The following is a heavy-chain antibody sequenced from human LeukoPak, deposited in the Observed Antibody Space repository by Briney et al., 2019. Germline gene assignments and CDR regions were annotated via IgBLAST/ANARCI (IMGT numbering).Heavy chain of an antibody. Sequence: ASVKVSCKASGYTFISYGISWVRQAPGQGLEWMGWISAYNGNTNYAQKLQGRVTMTTDTSTSTAYMELRSLRSDDTAVYYCARDLYCSGGSCYASICYWGQGTLVTVSS. V-gene: IGHV1-18*01. CDR1: GYTFISYG. J-gene: IGHJ4*02. D-gene: IGHD2-15*01. CDR3: ARDLYCSGGSCYASICY. CDR2: ISAYNGNT.